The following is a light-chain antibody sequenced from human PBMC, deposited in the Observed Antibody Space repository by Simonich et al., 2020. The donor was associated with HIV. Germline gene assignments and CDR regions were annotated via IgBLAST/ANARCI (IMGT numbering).Light chain of an antibody. Sequence: IQLTQSPSFLSASVGNRVTITCRASQGISSYLAWYQQKPGKAPKLLIYAASTLQRGFPSRISGSGSGTEFTLTISSLQPEDFATYYCQQFNSYPLTFGGGTKVEIK. CDR2: AAS. CDR3: QQFNSYPLT. CDR1: QGISSY. V-gene: IGKV1-9*01. J-gene: IGKJ4*01.